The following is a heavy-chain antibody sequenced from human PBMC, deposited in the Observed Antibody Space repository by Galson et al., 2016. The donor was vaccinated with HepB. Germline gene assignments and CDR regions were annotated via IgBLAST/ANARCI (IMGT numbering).Heavy chain of an antibody. CDR2: IKSEADGGTT. Sequence: SLRLSCAASGFSFNNAWMNWLRQAPGKGLEWVGRIKSEADGGTTDHAAPVKGRFTISRDDSNSVLYLQMNSLRTEDTGVYYCVTDPYTFVPGWFDPRGQGTLVTVSS. V-gene: IGHV3-15*07. J-gene: IGHJ5*02. CDR1: GFSFNNAW. CDR3: VTDPYTFVPGWFDP. D-gene: IGHD3-10*02.